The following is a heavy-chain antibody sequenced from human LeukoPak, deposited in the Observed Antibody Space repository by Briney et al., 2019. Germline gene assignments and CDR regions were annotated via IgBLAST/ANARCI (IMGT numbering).Heavy chain of an antibody. Sequence: SETLSLTCTVSGGSISSYYWSWIRQPPGKGLEWIGYIYYSGSTNYNPSLKSRVTISVDTSKNQFSLKLSSVTAADTAVYYCASTATLYYYGSGSYYPDYWGQGTLVTVSS. J-gene: IGHJ4*02. CDR1: GGSISSYY. CDR3: ASTATLYYYGSGSYYPDY. CDR2: IYYSGST. V-gene: IGHV4-59*01. D-gene: IGHD3-10*01.